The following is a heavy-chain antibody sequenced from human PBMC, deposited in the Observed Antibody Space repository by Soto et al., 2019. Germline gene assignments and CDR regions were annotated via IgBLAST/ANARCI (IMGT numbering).Heavy chain of an antibody. J-gene: IGHJ6*03. CDR2: IYYSGST. Sequence: PSDTLSLTCTVSGGSISSYYWSWIRQPPGKGLKWIGYIYYSGSTNYNPSLKSRVTISVDTSKNQFSLKLSSVTAADTAVYYCARVDRYYYYIDVWGKGTTVTVSS. V-gene: IGHV4-59*01. CDR1: GGSISSYY. CDR3: ARVDRYYYYIDV. D-gene: IGHD2-2*03.